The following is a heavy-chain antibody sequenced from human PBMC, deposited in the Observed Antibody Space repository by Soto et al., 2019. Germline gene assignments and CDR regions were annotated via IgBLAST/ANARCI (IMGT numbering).Heavy chain of an antibody. D-gene: IGHD3-10*01. CDR2: ISAYNGNT. V-gene: IGHV1-18*04. Sequence: ASVKVSCNASGYTFTSYGISWVRQAPGQGLKWMGWISAYNGNTNYAQKLQGRVTMTTDTSTSTAYMELRSLRSDDTAVYYCASVKMVRGVTTAPGWFDPWGQGTLVTVS. J-gene: IGHJ5*02. CDR1: GYTFTSYG. CDR3: ASVKMVRGVTTAPGWFDP.